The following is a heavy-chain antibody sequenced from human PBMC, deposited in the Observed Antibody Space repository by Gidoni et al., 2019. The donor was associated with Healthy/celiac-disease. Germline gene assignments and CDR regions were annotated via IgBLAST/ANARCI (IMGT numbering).Heavy chain of an antibody. J-gene: IGHJ4*02. CDR3: ATGGIVVVPAAIYY. D-gene: IGHD2-2*01. V-gene: IGHV3-21*01. CDR2: ISSSSSYT. Sequence: EVQLVESGGGLVKPGGSLRLSCAASGFTFSSYSMNWVRQAPGKGLEWVSSISSSSSYTYYADSVKGRFTISRDNAKNSLYLQMNSLRAEDTAVYYCATGGIVVVPAAIYYWGQGTLVTVSS. CDR1: GFTFSSYS.